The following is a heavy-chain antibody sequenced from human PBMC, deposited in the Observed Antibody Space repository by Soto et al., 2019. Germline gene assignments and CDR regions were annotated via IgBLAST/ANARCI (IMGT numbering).Heavy chain of an antibody. J-gene: IGHJ4*02. CDR1: GLTFSSYA. Sequence: EVQLLESGGGLVQPGGSLRLSCAASGLTFSSYAMSWVRQAPGKGLEWVSAISDSGSRTYYADSVKGRFTISRDNSKKTLYLQIDSLGTDDTAVYYCAKELEIRGYYSQGYWGQGTLVTVSS. CDR3: AKELEIRGYYSQGY. D-gene: IGHD3-3*01. V-gene: IGHV3-23*01. CDR2: ISDSGSRT.